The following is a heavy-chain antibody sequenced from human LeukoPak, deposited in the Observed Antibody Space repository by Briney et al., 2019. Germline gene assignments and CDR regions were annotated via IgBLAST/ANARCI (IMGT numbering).Heavy chain of an antibody. CDR1: GGSISSSSYY. V-gene: IGHV4-39*01. Sequence: SETLSLTCTVSGGSISSSSYYWGWIRQPPGEGLEWIGSIYYSGSTYYNPSPKSRVTISVDTSKNQFSLKLSSVTAADTAVYYCARGGRRVTPSTRIDYWGQGTLVTVSS. D-gene: IGHD2-21*02. CDR3: ARGGRRVTPSTRIDY. J-gene: IGHJ4*02. CDR2: IYYSGST.